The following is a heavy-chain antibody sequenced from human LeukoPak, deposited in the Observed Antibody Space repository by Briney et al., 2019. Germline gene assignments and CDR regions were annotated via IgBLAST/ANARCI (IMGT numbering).Heavy chain of an antibody. V-gene: IGHV3-23*01. CDR2: ISNSGGST. CDR1: GFSFSTYS. J-gene: IGHJ4*02. Sequence: PGGSLRLSCEASGFSFSTYSMNWVRQAPGKGLEWVSGISNSGGSTYYADSVKGRFTISRDNSKNTLYLQMNSLRAEDTAVYYCAKETSSSFDYWGQGTLVTVSS. D-gene: IGHD6-6*01. CDR3: AKETSSSFDY.